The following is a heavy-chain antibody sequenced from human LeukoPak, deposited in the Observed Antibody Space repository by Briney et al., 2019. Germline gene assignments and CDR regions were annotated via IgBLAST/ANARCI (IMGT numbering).Heavy chain of an antibody. CDR3: ARVPALTVTTGPSDY. D-gene: IGHD4-4*01. Sequence: ASVKVSCKASGYTFTSYGISWVRQAPGQGLEWMGWISAYNGNTNYAQKLQGRVTMTTDTSTSTAYMELRSLRSDDTAVYYCARVPALTVTTGPSDYWGQGTLVTVSS. J-gene: IGHJ4*02. V-gene: IGHV1-18*01. CDR2: ISAYNGNT. CDR1: GYTFTSYG.